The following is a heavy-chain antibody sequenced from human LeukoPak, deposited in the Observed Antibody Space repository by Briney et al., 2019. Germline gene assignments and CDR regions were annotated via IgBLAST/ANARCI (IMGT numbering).Heavy chain of an antibody. CDR2: INQDGSEK. D-gene: IGHD3-10*01. V-gene: IGHV3-7*01. Sequence: GGSLRLSCAASGLTFRTYWMTWVRQAPGKGLEWVTSINQDGSEKYYVDSVRGRFTISRDNAKKSLYLEMNSLRVEDTAVYYCARDSVFGVDYWGQGTLVIVSS. CDR1: GLTFRTYW. CDR3: ARDSVFGVDY. J-gene: IGHJ4*02.